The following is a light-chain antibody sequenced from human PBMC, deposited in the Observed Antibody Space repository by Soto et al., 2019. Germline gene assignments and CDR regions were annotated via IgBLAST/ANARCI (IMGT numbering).Light chain of an antibody. Sequence: EIVMTQSPATLSVSPGERATLSRRASQSVSSSLAWYQQKPGQAPRLLIYGASTRATGIPARFSGSGSGTEFTLTISSLQSEDFAVYYCQQSNNWRRTFGQGTKVDIK. V-gene: IGKV3-15*01. J-gene: IGKJ1*01. CDR3: QQSNNWRRT. CDR1: QSVSSS. CDR2: GAS.